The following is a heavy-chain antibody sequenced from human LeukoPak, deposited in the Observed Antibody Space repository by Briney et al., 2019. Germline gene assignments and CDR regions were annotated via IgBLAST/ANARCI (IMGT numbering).Heavy chain of an antibody. V-gene: IGHV3-30*14. CDR3: ARGPPGWSGYNYYYYMDV. J-gene: IGHJ6*03. D-gene: IGHD3-3*01. Sequence: SGGSLRLSCAASGFTFSSYAMHWVHQAPGKGLEWVAVISYDGSNKYYADSVKGRFTISRDNSKNTLYLQMNSLRAEDTAVYYCARGPPGWSGYNYYYYMDVWGKGTTVTVSS. CDR1: GFTFSSYA. CDR2: ISYDGSNK.